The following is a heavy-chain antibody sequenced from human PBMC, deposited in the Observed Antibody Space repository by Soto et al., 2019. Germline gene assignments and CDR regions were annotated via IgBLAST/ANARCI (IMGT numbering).Heavy chain of an antibody. V-gene: IGHV1-69*12. J-gene: IGHJ6*02. CDR2: VIPIFGTA. CDR3: ASPAAGTGSYYYGMDV. Sequence: QVQLVQSGAEVKKPGSSVKVSCKASGGTFSSYAISWVRQAPGQGLEWMGGVIPIFGTANYAQKFQGRVTIAADESTITAYMELSSLRSDDTAVYYWASPAAGTGSYYYGMDVWGQGTTVTVSS. D-gene: IGHD6-13*01. CDR1: GGTFSSYA.